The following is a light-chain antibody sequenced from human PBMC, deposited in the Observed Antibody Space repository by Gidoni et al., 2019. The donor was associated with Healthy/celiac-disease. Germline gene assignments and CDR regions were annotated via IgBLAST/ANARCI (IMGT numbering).Light chain of an antibody. CDR2: EVS. CDR1: SRDVGGSND. CDR3: SSYAGSNKV. Sequence: QSALTQPPSASGSPGQSVTISCTGTSRDVGGSNDVSWYQQHPGKAPKLMIYEVSKRPSGVPARFSGSKSGNMASRTVSGLQAEDEADYYCSSYAGSNKVFGGGTKLTVL. V-gene: IGLV2-8*01. J-gene: IGLJ2*01.